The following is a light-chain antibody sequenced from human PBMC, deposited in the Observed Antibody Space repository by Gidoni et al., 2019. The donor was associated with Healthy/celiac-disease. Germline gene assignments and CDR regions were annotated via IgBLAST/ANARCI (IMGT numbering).Light chain of an antibody. V-gene: IGLV3-19*01. J-gene: IGLJ2*01. CDR1: SLRSYY. CDR3: NSRDSSGSHLGVV. Sequence: SSELTQDPAVSVALGQTVRITCQGDSLRSYYASWYQQKPGQAPVLVIYGKNNRPSGIPYRFSGSSSGNTASLTITGAQAEDEADYYCNSRDSSGSHLGVVFGGGTKLTVL. CDR2: GKN.